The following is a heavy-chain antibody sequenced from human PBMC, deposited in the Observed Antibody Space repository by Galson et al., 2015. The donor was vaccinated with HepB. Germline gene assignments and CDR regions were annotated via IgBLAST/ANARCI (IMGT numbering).Heavy chain of an antibody. D-gene: IGHD1-26*01. CDR2: INAGNGNT. Sequence: SVKVSCKASGYTFTSYAMHWVRQAPGQRLEWMGWINAGNGNTKYSQKFQGRVTITRDTSTSTVYMEMRSLRSDDTAVYYCARNVGGGHFDYWGQGTLVTVSS. CDR3: ARNVGGGHFDY. J-gene: IGHJ4*02. V-gene: IGHV1-3*01. CDR1: GYTFTSYA.